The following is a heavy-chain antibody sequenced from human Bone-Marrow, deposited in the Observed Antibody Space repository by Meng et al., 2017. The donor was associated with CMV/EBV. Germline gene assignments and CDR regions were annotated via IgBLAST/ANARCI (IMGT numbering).Heavy chain of an antibody. CDR2: IRYDGSDK. CDR3: VRDQGGESMIAVLIERFGMDV. Sequence: GGSLRLSCAASGFTFSAYGMHWVRQAPGKGLEWVSFIRYDGSDKFYADSVQGRLTISRDNSKNNLYLQMNSLTVEDTAVYYCVRDQGGESMIAVLIERFGMDVWGQGTTVTVSS. CDR1: GFTFSAYG. J-gene: IGHJ6*02. V-gene: IGHV3-30*02. D-gene: IGHD3-22*01.